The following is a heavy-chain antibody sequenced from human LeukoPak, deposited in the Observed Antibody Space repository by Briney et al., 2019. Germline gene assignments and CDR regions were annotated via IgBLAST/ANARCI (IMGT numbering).Heavy chain of an antibody. J-gene: IGHJ4*02. D-gene: IGHD3-22*01. V-gene: IGHV3-30*18. Sequence: GGSLRLSCAASGFTFSSYGMHWVRQAPGKGLEWVAVISYDGSNKYYADSVKGRFTISRDNSKNTLYLQMNSLRAEDTAVYYCAKSFYYESSGYPRGPDYWGQGTLVTVSS. CDR3: AKSFYYESSGYPRGPDY. CDR1: GFTFSSYG. CDR2: ISYDGSNK.